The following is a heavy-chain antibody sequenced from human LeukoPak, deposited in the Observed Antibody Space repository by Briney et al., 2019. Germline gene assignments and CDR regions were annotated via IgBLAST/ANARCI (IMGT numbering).Heavy chain of an antibody. J-gene: IGHJ4*02. V-gene: IGHV1-18*01. CDR2: ISAYNGNT. Sequence: ASVKVSCKASGGTFSSYAISWVRQAPGQGLEWMGWISAYNGNTNYAQKLQGRVTMTTDTSTSTAYMELRSLRSDDTAVYYCARGEGGLVRTADLDFWGQGTLGIGSS. CDR1: GGTFSSYA. D-gene: IGHD2-2*01. CDR3: ARGEGGLVRTADLDF.